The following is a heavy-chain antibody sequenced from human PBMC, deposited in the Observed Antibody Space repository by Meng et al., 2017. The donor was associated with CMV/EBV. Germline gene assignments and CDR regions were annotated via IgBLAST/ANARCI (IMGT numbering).Heavy chain of an antibody. Sequence: QVPRGQVGAEVKKPGSAVKVSCKASGGTFSSYAISWVRQAPGQGLEWMGGIIPIFGTANYAQKFQGRVTITADESTSTAYMELSSLRSEDTAVYYCARERGSGSYPFDYWGQGTLVTVSS. D-gene: IGHD1-26*01. J-gene: IGHJ4*02. V-gene: IGHV1-69*12. CDR1: GGTFSSYA. CDR2: IIPIFGTA. CDR3: ARERGSGSYPFDY.